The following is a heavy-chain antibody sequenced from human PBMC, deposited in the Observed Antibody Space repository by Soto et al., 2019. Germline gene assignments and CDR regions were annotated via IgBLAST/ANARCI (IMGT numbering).Heavy chain of an antibody. J-gene: IGHJ6*02. CDR1: GCTISRYY. D-gene: IGHD2-21*02. CDR3: ARDLWGYCGTDCYPLDV. CDR2: MYNTGST. Sequence: QVQLQESGPGLVKPSETLSLTCTVSGCTISRYYWSWIRQPPVKGLEWIGYMYNTGSTVYNPSFKSRVTISVDTSKNQFSLKLNSVTAADTAVYYCARDLWGYCGTDCYPLDVWGQGTTVTVSS. V-gene: IGHV4-59*01.